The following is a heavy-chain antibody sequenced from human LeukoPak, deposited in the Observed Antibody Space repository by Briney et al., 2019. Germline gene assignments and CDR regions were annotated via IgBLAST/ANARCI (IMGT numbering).Heavy chain of an antibody. CDR2: IYYSGST. Sequence: MSSETLSLTCTVSGGSISSSSYYWGWIRQPPGKGLEWIGSIYYSGSTYYNPSLKSRVTISVDKSKNQFSLKLSSVTAADTAVYYCARGLRVFGVVTPTSYYMDVWGKGTTVTVSS. CDR3: ARGLRVFGVVTPTSYYMDV. V-gene: IGHV4-39*07. J-gene: IGHJ6*03. CDR1: GGSISSSSYY. D-gene: IGHD3-3*01.